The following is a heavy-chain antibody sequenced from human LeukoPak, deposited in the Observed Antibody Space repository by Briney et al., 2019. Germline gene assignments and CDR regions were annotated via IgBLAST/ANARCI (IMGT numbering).Heavy chain of an antibody. D-gene: IGHD3-3*01. CDR2: MNPNSGNT. J-gene: IGHJ4*02. CDR3: ARGARYYDFWSCYSYYFDY. Sequence: ASVKVSCKASGYTFTSYDINWVRQATGQRLEWMGWMNPNSGNTGYAQKFQGRVTITRNTSISTAYMELSSLRSEDTAVYYCARGARYYDFWSCYSYYFDYWGQGTLVTVSS. V-gene: IGHV1-8*03. CDR1: GYTFTSYD.